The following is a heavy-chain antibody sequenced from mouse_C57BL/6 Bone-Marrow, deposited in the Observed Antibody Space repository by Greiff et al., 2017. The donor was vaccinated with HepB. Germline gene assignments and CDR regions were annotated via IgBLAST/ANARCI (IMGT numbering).Heavy chain of an antibody. D-gene: IGHD1-1*01. J-gene: IGHJ2*01. Sequence: QVQLQQPGAELVKPGASVKLSCKASGYTFTSYWMQWVKQRPGQGLEWIGEIDPSDSYTNYNQKFKGKATLTVDTSSSTAYMHLSSLTSEDSAVYYFARSGEFFSIYYYGSSYVDYWGQGTTLTVSS. CDR3: ARSGEFFSIYYYGSSYVDY. V-gene: IGHV1-50*01. CDR2: IDPSDSYT. CDR1: GYTFTSYW.